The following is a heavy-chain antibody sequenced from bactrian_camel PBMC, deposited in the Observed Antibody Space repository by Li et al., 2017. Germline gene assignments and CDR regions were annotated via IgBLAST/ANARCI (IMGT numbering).Heavy chain of an antibody. J-gene: IGHJ6*01. V-gene: IGHV3S53*01. CDR2: IDSDGET. Sequence: HVQLVESGGGSVQAGGSLRLSCAASGNTYTSRRMGWFRQVSGKEREGVASIDSDGETTYADSVKGRFTISRDNAKNTVYLQMDSLKSEDTAMYYCAADWAIQCTLSAKVGGTFGFWGQGTQVTV. CDR3: AADWAIQCTLSAKVGGTFGF. D-gene: IGHD7*01. CDR1: GNTYTSRR.